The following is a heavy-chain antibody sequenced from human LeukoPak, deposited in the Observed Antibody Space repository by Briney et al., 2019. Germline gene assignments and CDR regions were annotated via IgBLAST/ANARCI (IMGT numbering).Heavy chain of an antibody. D-gene: IGHD3-22*01. CDR3: ARSFYDSSGYANFDY. J-gene: IGHJ4*02. CDR2: ISSGSSYI. V-gene: IGHV3-21*06. Sequence: PGGSLRLSCAVSGYTFSTYSMNWVRQAPGKGLEWVSFISSGSSYIYYADSVKGRFTISRDNAKNSLYLQMNSLRADDTAVYFCARSFYDSSGYANFDYWGQRALVTVSS. CDR1: GYTFSTYS.